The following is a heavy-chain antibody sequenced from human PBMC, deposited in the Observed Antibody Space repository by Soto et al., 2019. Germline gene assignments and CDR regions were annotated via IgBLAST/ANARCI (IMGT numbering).Heavy chain of an antibody. D-gene: IGHD3-22*01. CDR2: IYSGGST. CDR1: GVTVNHNY. V-gene: IGHV3-66*01. J-gene: IGHJ1*01. Sequence: EVQLVESGGGLVQPGGSLRVSCAASGVTVNHNYMRWVRQDPGKGLEWVSIIYSGGSTYYADSVKGRFSTSIDIFKNMLFLQMNGLRAADTAVYYCARGLGTAGYYDGLDLWGQGTLVTVSS. CDR3: ARGLGTAGYYDGLDL.